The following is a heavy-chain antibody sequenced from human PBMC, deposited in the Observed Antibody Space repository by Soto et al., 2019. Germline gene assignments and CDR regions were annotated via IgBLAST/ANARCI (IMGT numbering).Heavy chain of an antibody. D-gene: IGHD3-22*01. J-gene: IGHJ3*02. CDR1: RGSISPFY. CDR3: ARVTSFYFDNSGSAAPDDFDI. CDR2: IYYSGST. V-gene: IGHV4-59*08. Sequence: SETLSLTCTVSRGSISPFYWSWIRQPPGKGLEWIGYIYYSGSTDYNPPLKSRITISVDTSKNQFSLKLSSVTAADTAVYYCARVTSFYFDNSGSAAPDDFDIWGQGTMVTV.